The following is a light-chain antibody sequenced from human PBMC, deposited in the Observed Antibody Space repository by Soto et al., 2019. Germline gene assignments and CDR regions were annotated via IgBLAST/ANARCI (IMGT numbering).Light chain of an antibody. CDR3: SYYTRSSTLV. Sequence: QSVLTQPASVSGSPGQSITISCTGTSSDVGGYNYVSWYQQHPGKAPKLMIYSVSNRPSGVSNRFSGSKSGNTASLTISGLQAEDEADYYCSYYTRSSTLVFGGGTKVTVL. CDR2: SVS. V-gene: IGLV2-14*03. CDR1: SSDVGGYNY. J-gene: IGLJ2*01.